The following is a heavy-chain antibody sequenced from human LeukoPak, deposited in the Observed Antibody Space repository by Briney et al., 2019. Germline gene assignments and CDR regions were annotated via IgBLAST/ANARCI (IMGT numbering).Heavy chain of an antibody. Sequence: SETLSLTCTVSGGSISSYYWSWIRQPPAKGLEWIGYIYYSGSTNYNPSLKSRVTTSVDTSKNQFSLKLSSVTAADTAVYYCARAHCSGGSCQPFVDYWGQGTLVTVSS. CDR1: GGSISSYY. J-gene: IGHJ4*02. V-gene: IGHV4-59*01. D-gene: IGHD2-15*01. CDR3: ARAHCSGGSCQPFVDY. CDR2: IYYSGST.